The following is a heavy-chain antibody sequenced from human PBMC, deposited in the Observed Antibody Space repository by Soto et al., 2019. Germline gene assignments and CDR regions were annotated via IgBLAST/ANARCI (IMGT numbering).Heavy chain of an antibody. D-gene: IGHD6-19*01. V-gene: IGHV1-69*06. J-gene: IGHJ3*01. CDR2: IVPILGST. CDR3: AGTGGSGGADGFDV. Sequence: QVQLVQSGAEVKKPGSSVKVSCKASGGSFISYALGWVRQAPGHGLEWMGGIVPILGSTKHSHKFRGRLTITAEKTTSTTYMELSSLKSEDTAIYYCAGTGGSGGADGFDVWRQGTMVAVAS. CDR1: GGSFISYA.